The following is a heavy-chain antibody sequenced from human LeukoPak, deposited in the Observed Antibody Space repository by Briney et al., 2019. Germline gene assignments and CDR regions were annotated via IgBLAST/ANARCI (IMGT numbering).Heavy chain of an antibody. CDR2: ISSSSSYI. CDR1: GFTFSSYS. D-gene: IGHD2-8*01. J-gene: IGHJ4*02. V-gene: IGHV3-21*01. Sequence: GGSLRLSCAASGFTFSSYSMNWVRQAPGKGLEWVSSISSSSSYIYYADSVKGRFTISRDNAKNSLYLQMNSLRAEDTAVYYCARGSRIVLMVYAWGQGTLVTVSS. CDR3: ARGSRIVLMVYA.